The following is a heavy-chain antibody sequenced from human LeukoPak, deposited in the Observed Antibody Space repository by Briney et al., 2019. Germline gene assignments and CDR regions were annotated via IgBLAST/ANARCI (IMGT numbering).Heavy chain of an antibody. V-gene: IGHV3-23*01. Sequence: GGSLRLSCAASGFTFSSYGMSWVRQAPGKGLEWVSAISGSGGSTYYADSVKGRFTISGDNSKNTLDLQMNSLRAEDTPVYYCANVLSGESPADLWGRGTLVTVSS. CDR3: ANVLSGESPADL. J-gene: IGHJ2*01. CDR1: GFTFSSYG. CDR2: ISGSGGST. D-gene: IGHD3-10*01.